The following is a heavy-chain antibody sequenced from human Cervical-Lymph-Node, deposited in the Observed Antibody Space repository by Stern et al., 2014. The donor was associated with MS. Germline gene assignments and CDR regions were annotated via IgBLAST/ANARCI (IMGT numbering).Heavy chain of an antibody. CDR3: ARQRYFDY. V-gene: IGHV5-51*01. Sequence: EVQLVQSGPEVKRPGESLKISCQASGYTFTSYWLGWGRQMPGKGLEWIAIIFPGGSDIRYSPSFQGQVTISADKSSSTAYLQWNTLKASDTAIYYCARQRYFDYWGQGTLVTVSS. J-gene: IGHJ4*02. CDR2: IFPGGSDI. CDR1: GYTFTSYW.